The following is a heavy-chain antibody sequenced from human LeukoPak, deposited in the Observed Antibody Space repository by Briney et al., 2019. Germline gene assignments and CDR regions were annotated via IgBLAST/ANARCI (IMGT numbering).Heavy chain of an antibody. V-gene: IGHV3-7*01. CDR1: GFNW. Sequence: QSGGSLRLSCAASGFNWMTWVRQVPGKGLEWVANIKEDGSEIYYVDAVKGRFSISRDNAKNSLYLQINSLRVEDTAVYYCARCVMGYSGYDLDYWGQGTLVTVSS. CDR3: ARCVMGYSGYDLDY. CDR2: IKEDGSEI. D-gene: IGHD5-12*01. J-gene: IGHJ4*02.